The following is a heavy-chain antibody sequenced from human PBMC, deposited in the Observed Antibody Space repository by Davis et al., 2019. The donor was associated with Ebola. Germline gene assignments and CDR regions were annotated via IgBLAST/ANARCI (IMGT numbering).Heavy chain of an antibody. Sequence: SCKASGYTFTSYGISWVRQAPGKGLEWVANIKQDGSEKYYVDSVKGRFTISRDNAKNSLYLQMNSLRAEDTAVYYCAREASYYDFWSGTNLPYFDYWGQGTLVTVSS. CDR2: IKQDGSEK. CDR3: AREASYYDFWSGTNLPYFDY. D-gene: IGHD3-3*01. CDR1: GYTFTSYG. J-gene: IGHJ4*02. V-gene: IGHV3-7*01.